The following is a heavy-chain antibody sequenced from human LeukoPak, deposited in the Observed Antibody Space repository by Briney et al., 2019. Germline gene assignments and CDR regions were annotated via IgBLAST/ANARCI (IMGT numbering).Heavy chain of an antibody. V-gene: IGHV3-21*01. Sequence: GGSLRLSCAASGFTFSSYAMSWVRQAPGKGLEWVSSISSSSSYIYYADSMKGRFTISRDNAKNSLYLQMNSLRAEDTAVYYCARATSPDSAWFDPWGQGTLVTVSS. D-gene: IGHD2/OR15-2a*01. J-gene: IGHJ5*02. CDR3: ARATSPDSAWFDP. CDR2: ISSSSSYI. CDR1: GFTFSSYA.